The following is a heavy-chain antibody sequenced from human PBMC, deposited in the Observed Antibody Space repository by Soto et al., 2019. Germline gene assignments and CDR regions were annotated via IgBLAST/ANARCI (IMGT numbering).Heavy chain of an antibody. CDR1: GGSISSGGYY. CDR2: IYYSGST. Sequence: SETLSLTCTVSGGSISSGGYYWSWIRQHPGKGLEWIGYIYYSGSTYYNPSLKSRVTISVDTSKNQFSLKLSSVTAADTAVYYCARDHGGSSGRYFDYWGQGTLVTVSS. J-gene: IGHJ4*02. V-gene: IGHV4-31*03. CDR3: ARDHGGSSGRYFDY. D-gene: IGHD6-19*01.